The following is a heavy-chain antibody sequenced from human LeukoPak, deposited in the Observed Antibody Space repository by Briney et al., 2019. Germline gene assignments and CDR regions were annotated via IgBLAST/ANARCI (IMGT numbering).Heavy chain of an antibody. CDR3: AKKGGWFGELLYNGMDV. V-gene: IGHV3-23*01. J-gene: IGHJ6*02. CDR2: ISGSGGST. D-gene: IGHD3-10*01. CDR1: GFTFSSYA. Sequence: PGGSLRLSCAASGFTFSSYAMSWVRQAPGKGLEWVSAISGSGGSTYYADSVKGRFTISRDNSKNTLYLQMNSLRAEDTAVYYCAKKGGWFGELLYNGMDVWGQGTTVTVSS.